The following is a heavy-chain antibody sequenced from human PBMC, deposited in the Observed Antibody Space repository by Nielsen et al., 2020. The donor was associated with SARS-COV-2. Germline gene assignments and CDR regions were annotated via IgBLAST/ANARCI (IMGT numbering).Heavy chain of an antibody. CDR2: IYYSGRT. V-gene: IGHV4-59*01. CDR3: ARVGDYDYVWGSYRRMGGSYGY. Sequence: RQAPGKGLEWIGYIYYSGRTNYNPSLKSRVTISVDTSKNQFSLKLSSVTAADTAVYYCARVGDYDYVWGSYRRMGGSYGYWGQGTLVTVSS. D-gene: IGHD3-16*02. J-gene: IGHJ4*02.